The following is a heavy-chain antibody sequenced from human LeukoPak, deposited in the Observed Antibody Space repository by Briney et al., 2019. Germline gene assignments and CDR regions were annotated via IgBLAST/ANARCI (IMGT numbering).Heavy chain of an antibody. CDR3: TRPPGDYYYYYGMDV. J-gene: IGHJ6*02. CDR2: FSGSGGST. CDR1: GFTFISYS. V-gene: IGHV3-23*01. Sequence: GGSLRLSCAASGFTFISYSMSWVRQAPGRGVVWVSSFSGSGGSTYYADSVKGRFTISRDNSKNTPYLQMNCLRAEDTAVYYCTRPPGDYYYYYGMDVWGQGTTVTVSS. D-gene: IGHD1-26*01.